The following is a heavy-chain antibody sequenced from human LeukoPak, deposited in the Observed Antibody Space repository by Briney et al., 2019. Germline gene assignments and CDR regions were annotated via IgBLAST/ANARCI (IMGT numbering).Heavy chain of an antibody. CDR1: GDSVSSNSAA. CDR2: TYYRSKWYN. CDR3: ATTSRDYYDSSGYYGIDAFDI. J-gene: IGHJ3*02. D-gene: IGHD3-22*01. V-gene: IGHV6-1*01. Sequence: SQTLSLTCAISGDSVSSNSAAWNWIRQFPSRGLEWLGRTYYRSKWYNDYAVSVKSRITINPDTSKNQFSLQLNSVTPEDTAVYYCATTSRDYYDSSGYYGIDAFDIWGQGTMVTVSS.